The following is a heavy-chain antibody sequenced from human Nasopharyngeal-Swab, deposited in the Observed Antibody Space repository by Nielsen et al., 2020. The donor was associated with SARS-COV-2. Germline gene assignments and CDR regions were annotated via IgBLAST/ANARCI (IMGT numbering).Heavy chain of an antibody. CDR3: AKALHPSLLVGAKGY. D-gene: IGHD1-26*01. CDR1: GFTFSSYA. J-gene: IGHJ4*02. Sequence: GESLKISCAASGFTFSSYAMSWVRQAPGKGLEWVSAISGSGGSTYYADSVKGRFTISRDNSKNTLYLQMNSLRAEDTAVYYCAKALHPSLLVGAKGYWGQGTLVTVSS. V-gene: IGHV3-23*01. CDR2: ISGSGGST.